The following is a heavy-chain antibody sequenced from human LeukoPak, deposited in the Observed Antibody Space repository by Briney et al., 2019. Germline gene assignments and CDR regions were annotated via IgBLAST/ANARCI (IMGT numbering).Heavy chain of an antibody. V-gene: IGHV3-23*01. Sequence: GGSLRLSCAASGFTFDTYGMSWVRQAPGKGLEWVSSISSNSANTYYADSVKGRFTISRDNSKNTLYLQMNSLRAEDTAVYYCAKDGTGCGGDCYSDYWGQGTLVTVSS. CDR1: GFTFDTYG. J-gene: IGHJ4*02. CDR2: ISSNSANT. D-gene: IGHD2-21*02. CDR3: AKDGTGCGGDCYSDY.